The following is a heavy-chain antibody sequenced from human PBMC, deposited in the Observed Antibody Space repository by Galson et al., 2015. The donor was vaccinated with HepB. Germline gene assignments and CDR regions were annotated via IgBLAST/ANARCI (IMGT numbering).Heavy chain of an antibody. J-gene: IGHJ4*02. V-gene: IGHV4-39*02. CDR2: IYYSGST. CDR1: GGSISRSSFY. CDR3: SHCSGGSCYSGTIFDY. Sequence: ETLSLTCTVSGGSISRSSFYWGWIRQPPGKGLAWIGSIYYSGSTYYNPSLESRVTISVDTSKNHFSLRLSSVTAADTAVYYCSHCSGGSCYSGTIFDYWGQGTLVTVSS. D-gene: IGHD2-15*01.